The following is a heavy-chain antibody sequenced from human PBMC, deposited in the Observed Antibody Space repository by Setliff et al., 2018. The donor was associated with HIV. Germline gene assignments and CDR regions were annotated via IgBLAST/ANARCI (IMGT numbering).Heavy chain of an antibody. CDR2: SIPLFGTV. CDR3: ASGSGYCRNGVCYIGVHKNPDKYYFDY. V-gene: IGHV1-69*05. CDR1: GDTFSNSA. D-gene: IGHD2-8*01. Sequence: ASVKVSCKASGDTFSNSALTWVRQAPGQGLEWMGGSIPLFGTVTYAQRFQGRVTITTDELMTTAYMELTSLRSEDTAVYYCASGSGYCRNGVCYIGVHKNPDKYYFDYWGQGTLGTAPQ. J-gene: IGHJ4*02.